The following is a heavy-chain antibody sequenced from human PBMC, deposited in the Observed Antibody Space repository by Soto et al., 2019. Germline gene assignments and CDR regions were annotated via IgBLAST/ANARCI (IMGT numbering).Heavy chain of an antibody. J-gene: IGHJ4*02. Sequence: QLQLQESGPGLVKPSETLSLTCTVSGGSISSSSYYWGWIRQPPGKGLEWIGSIYYSGSTYYNPSLKSRVTVSVDASTIQFVLKISSSTDADTALHYWAKATILIPADWGQGTLVTVSS. CDR3: AKATILIPAD. D-gene: IGHD3-9*01. CDR2: IYYSGST. CDR1: GGSISSSSYY. V-gene: IGHV4-39*01.